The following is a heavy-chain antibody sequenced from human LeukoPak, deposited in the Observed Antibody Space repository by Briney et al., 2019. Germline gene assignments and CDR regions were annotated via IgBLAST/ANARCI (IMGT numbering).Heavy chain of an antibody. V-gene: IGHV3-74*01. CDR1: GFTFSSYW. CDR2: INRDGSSA. Sequence: GGSLRLSCAASGFTFSSYWMHWVRQSPGKGPVWVSRINRDGSSANYADSVKGRFTNSRDNAKNTLYLQMNSLRAEDTAVYYCARRVSAKSLDYWGQGTLVTVSS. J-gene: IGHJ4*02. D-gene: IGHD5-18*01. CDR3: ARRVSAKSLDY.